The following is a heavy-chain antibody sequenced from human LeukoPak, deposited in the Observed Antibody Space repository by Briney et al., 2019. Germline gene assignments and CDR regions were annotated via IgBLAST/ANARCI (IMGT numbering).Heavy chain of an antibody. CDR1: GYTFTSYG. D-gene: IGHD2-2*01. V-gene: IGHV1-18*01. Sequence: ASVKVSCKASGYTFTSYGISWVRQAPGQGLEWMGWISAYNGNTNYAQKLQGRVTMTTDTSTSTAYMELRSLRSDDTAVSYCARDKMPYCSSTSCRLNWFDPWGQGTLVTVSS. CDR3: ARDKMPYCSSTSCRLNWFDP. J-gene: IGHJ5*02. CDR2: ISAYNGNT.